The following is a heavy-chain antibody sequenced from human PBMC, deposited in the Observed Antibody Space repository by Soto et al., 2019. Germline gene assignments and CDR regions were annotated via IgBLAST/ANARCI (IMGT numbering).Heavy chain of an antibody. Sequence: QVQLQQWGAGLLKPSETLSLNCAVTGGSLSGYYWSWIRQPPGKGLEWIGEVKDGGHTNYSPSLRARVTLSSGTSNTQFSLRLTSVTAADTGVYYCARGQEGVVATHWDQGSLVTVSS. CDR2: VKDGGHT. CDR1: GGSLSGYY. V-gene: IGHV4-34*01. J-gene: IGHJ4*02. CDR3: ARGQEGVVATH. D-gene: IGHD5-12*01.